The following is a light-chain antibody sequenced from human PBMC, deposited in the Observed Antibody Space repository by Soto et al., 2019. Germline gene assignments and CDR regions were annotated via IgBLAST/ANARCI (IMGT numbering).Light chain of an antibody. CDR1: QGIGSW. Sequence: DIQLAQSPSSVSASVGDRVTITCRARQGIGSWLAWYQQKPGKAPKPLIYAASSLQSGVPSRFSGSGSGPDFTLTISSLQPEDFASYHCQQANSFPPTFGGGTKVEIQ. CDR3: QQANSFPPT. CDR2: AAS. V-gene: IGKV1D-12*01. J-gene: IGKJ4*01.